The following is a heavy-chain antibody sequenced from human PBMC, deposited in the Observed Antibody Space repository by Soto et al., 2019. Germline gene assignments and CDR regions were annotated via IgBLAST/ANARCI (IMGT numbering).Heavy chain of an antibody. J-gene: IGHJ5*02. CDR3: ARESGYSYGFNWFDP. CDR2: IYYSGST. V-gene: IGHV4-59*01. Sequence: SETLSLTCTVSGGSISSYYWSWIRQPPGKGLEWIGYIYYSGSTNYNPSLKSRVTISVDTSKNQFSLKLSSVTAADTAVYYCARESGYSYGFNWFDPWGQGTLVTVSS. D-gene: IGHD5-18*01. CDR1: GGSISSYY.